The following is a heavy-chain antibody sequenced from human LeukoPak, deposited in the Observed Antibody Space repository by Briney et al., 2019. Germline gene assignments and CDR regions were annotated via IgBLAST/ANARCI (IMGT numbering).Heavy chain of an antibody. D-gene: IGHD3-3*01. CDR2: INHSGST. J-gene: IGHJ5*02. CDR3: ARGRGIFGVVIPRGWFDP. Sequence: SSETLSLTCTVSGGSISSGDYYWSWIRQPPGKGLEWIGEINHSGSTNYNPSLKSRVTISVDTSKNQFSLKLSSVTAADTAVYYCARGRGIFGVVIPRGWFDPWGQGTLVTVSS. V-gene: IGHV4-39*07. CDR1: GGSISSGDYY.